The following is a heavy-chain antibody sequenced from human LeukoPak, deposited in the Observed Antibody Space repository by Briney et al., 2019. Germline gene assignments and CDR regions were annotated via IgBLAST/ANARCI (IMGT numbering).Heavy chain of an antibody. Sequence: PSETLSLTCAGYGGFLRGYYWSRIRQPPEKGLEWIGEINHSGSTNYNPSLKSRVTVSVDTSKNQFSLKMSSVTAADTAVYYCAKQYAGAFVIWARKTSVSVSS. J-gene: IGHJ3*02. CDR3: AKQYAGAFVI. CDR2: INHSGST. CDR1: GGFLRGYY. D-gene: IGHD1/OR15-1a*01. V-gene: IGHV4-34*01.